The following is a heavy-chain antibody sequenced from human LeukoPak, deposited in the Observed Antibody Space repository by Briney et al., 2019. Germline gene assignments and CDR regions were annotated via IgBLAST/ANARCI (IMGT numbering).Heavy chain of an antibody. Sequence: NTGGSLRLSCAASGFTFSDYYMSWIRQAPGKGLEWVSYISSSGSTIYYADSVKGRFTISRDNAKNSLYLQMNSLRAEDTAVYYCARDAYSSSWYGRGGAFDIWGQGTMVTVSS. V-gene: IGHV3-11*01. J-gene: IGHJ3*02. D-gene: IGHD6-13*01. CDR3: ARDAYSSSWYGRGGAFDI. CDR1: GFTFSDYY. CDR2: ISSSGSTI.